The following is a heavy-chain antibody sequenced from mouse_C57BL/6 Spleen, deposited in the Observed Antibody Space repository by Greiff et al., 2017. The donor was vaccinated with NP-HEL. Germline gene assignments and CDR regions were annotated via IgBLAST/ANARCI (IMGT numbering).Heavy chain of an antibody. J-gene: IGHJ1*03. CDR1: GFAFSSSW. CDR3: AREMDYYYGSSSRWYFDV. V-gene: IGHV1-82*01. Sequence: QVQLQQSGPELVKPGASVKISCKASGFAFSSSWMNWVKQRPGKGLEWIGRIYPGDGDTNYNGKFTGKATLTADKSSSTAYMQLSSLTSEDSAVYFCAREMDYYYGSSSRWYFDVWGTGTTVTVSS. D-gene: IGHD1-1*01. CDR2: IYPGDGDT.